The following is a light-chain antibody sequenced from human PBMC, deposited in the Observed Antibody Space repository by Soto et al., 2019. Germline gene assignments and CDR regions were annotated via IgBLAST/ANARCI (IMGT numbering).Light chain of an antibody. CDR1: QRVSSTY. CDR3: QQYGSSSYT. J-gene: IGKJ2*01. Sequence: EIVLTQSPGTLSLSPGGRATPSCRASQRVSSTYLAWYQQNPGQAPRLLIYGASSRATGIPDRFSGSGSGTDFTLTISRLEPEDFAVYFCQQYGSSSYTFGQGTKLEIK. V-gene: IGKV3-20*01. CDR2: GAS.